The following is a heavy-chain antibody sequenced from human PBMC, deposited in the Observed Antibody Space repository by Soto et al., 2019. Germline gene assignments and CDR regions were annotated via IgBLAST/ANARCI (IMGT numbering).Heavy chain of an antibody. J-gene: IGHJ4*02. D-gene: IGHD1-26*01. CDR3: ARYSGTYFFDY. V-gene: IGHV4-39*01. CDR1: GASIDTSTYY. Sequence: QVQLQESRPGLVKPSETLSLSCTVSGASIDTSTYYWAWIRQPPGKGLEWIGNVYFDGTTYYNPSLKRRASLSVETSVNRFSLRLRSATATDTAVYYCARYSGTYFFDYWGQGALVTVSS. CDR2: VYFDGTT.